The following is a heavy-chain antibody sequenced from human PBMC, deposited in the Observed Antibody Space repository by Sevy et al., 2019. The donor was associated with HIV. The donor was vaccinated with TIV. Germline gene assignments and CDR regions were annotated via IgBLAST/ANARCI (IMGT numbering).Heavy chain of an antibody. Sequence: GGSLRLSCTASGFTFNDYAMHWVRQAPGKGLEWVSLISWDGGSTYYADSVKGRFTISRDNSKNSLYLQMNSLRAEDTALYYCAKDISPYYDFWSGYEGYIDYWGQGTLVTVSS. J-gene: IGHJ4*02. CDR2: ISWDGGST. CDR1: GFTFNDYA. CDR3: AKDISPYYDFWSGYEGYIDY. V-gene: IGHV3-43D*04. D-gene: IGHD3-3*01.